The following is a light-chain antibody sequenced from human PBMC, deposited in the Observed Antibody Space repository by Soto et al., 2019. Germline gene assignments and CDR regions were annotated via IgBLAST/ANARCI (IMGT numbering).Light chain of an antibody. CDR3: CSYAGSSTSYV. J-gene: IGLJ1*01. Sequence: QPASVSGSPGQSITISCTGTSSDVGSYNLVSWYQQHPGKAPKLMIYEGSKRPSGVSNRFSGSKSGNTASLTISGLQAEDEADYYCCSYAGSSTSYVFGTGTKLTVL. CDR2: EGS. V-gene: IGLV2-23*01. CDR1: SSDVGSYNL.